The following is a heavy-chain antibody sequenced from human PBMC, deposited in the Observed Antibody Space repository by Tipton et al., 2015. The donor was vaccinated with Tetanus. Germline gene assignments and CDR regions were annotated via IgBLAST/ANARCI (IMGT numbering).Heavy chain of an antibody. J-gene: IGHJ6*02. CDR3: AKSGAQLWSSTHYYYYGLAV. V-gene: IGHV3-30*18. CDR1: GFTFSDYG. D-gene: IGHD5-18*01. CDR2: LSFDGTNE. Sequence: SLRLSCAASGFTFSDYGMHWVRQAPGKGLEWVAVLSFDGTNEDYADSVKGRFTISRDNSKNTLFLKMNSLRPEDAAVYYCAKSGAQLWSSTHYYYYGLAVWGQGTTVSVSS.